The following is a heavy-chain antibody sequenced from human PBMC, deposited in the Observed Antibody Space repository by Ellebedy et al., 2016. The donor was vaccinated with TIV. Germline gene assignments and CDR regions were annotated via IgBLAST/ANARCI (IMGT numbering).Heavy chain of an antibody. Sequence: MPSETLSLTCTVSAYSMNNYYWFWVRQPPGKGLEWIGDVYYSGSTNYNPSLTSRVTISVDTSKNQFSLKLSSVTAADTAVYYCARIFWNGDYYYGVDVWGQGTTVTVSS. CDR3: ARIFWNGDYYYGVDV. J-gene: IGHJ6*02. CDR1: AYSMNNYY. CDR2: VYYSGST. V-gene: IGHV4-59*01. D-gene: IGHD1-1*01.